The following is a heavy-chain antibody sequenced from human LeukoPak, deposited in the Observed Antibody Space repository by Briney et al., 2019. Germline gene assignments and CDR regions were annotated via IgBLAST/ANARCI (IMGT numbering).Heavy chain of an antibody. CDR3: ARPDYYNSRFDP. Sequence: PGGSLRLSCAASGFTFSNYWMHWVRHAPGKGLVWVSRINSDGSSTNYADSVKGRFTISRDNAKNTLYLQMNNLRAEDTAVYYCARPDYYNSRFDPWGQGTLVTVSS. CDR2: INSDGSST. J-gene: IGHJ5*02. V-gene: IGHV3-74*01. D-gene: IGHD3-22*01. CDR1: GFTFSNYW.